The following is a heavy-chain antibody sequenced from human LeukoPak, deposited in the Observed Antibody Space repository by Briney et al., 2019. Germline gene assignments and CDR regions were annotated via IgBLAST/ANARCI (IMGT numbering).Heavy chain of an antibody. V-gene: IGHV3-73*01. D-gene: IGHD1-14*01. CDR1: GFTFSGSA. J-gene: IGHJ2*01. CDR2: IRSEAKSYAT. CDR3: TSASSGTGDWYFDL. Sequence: GGSLRLSCAASGFTFSGSAMHWVRQASGKGLEWVGRIRSEAKSYATAYAASVKGRFTISRDDSKSTAYPQMNSLKTEDTAVYYCTSASSGTGDWYFDLWGRGTLVTVSS.